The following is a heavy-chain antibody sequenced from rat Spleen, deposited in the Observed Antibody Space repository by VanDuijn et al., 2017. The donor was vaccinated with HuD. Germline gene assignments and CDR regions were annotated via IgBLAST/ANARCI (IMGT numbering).Heavy chain of an antibody. V-gene: IGHV2-63*01. J-gene: IGHJ4*01. D-gene: IGHD1-12*02. Sequence: QVQLKESGPGLVQPSQTLSLTCTVSGFSLTSYNVHWVRQPPGKGLDWMGRMRYNGDTSYNSALKSRLSISRDTSKNQVFLKMNSLQTDDTGTYYCTSDGTYVMDAWGQGASVTVSS. CDR1: GFSLTSYN. CDR2: MRYNGDT. CDR3: TSDGTYVMDA.